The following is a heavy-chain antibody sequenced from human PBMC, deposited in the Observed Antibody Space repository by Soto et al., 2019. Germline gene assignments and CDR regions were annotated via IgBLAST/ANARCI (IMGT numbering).Heavy chain of an antibody. CDR1: GGSIRNSGYY. Sequence: QVQLEESGPGLVKPSQTLSLTCTVSGGSIRNSGYYGTWIRQFPGKGLEWIGYIFHTGNTYYNPSLRSRRSIAVETANTQFSLRLNTVTAADTDVYDCASGGHTYGNAFDIWGQGTLVTVSS. CDR2: IFHTGNT. D-gene: IGHD5-18*01. J-gene: IGHJ3*02. V-gene: IGHV4-31*03. CDR3: ASGGHTYGNAFDI.